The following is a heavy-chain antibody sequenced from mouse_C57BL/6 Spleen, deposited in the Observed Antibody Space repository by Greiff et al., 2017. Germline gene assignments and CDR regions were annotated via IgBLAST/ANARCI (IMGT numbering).Heavy chain of an antibody. CDR3: AWSYYDYVGDY. V-gene: IGHV5-17*01. Sequence: EVKLQESGGGLVKPGGSLKLSCAASGFTFSDYGMHWVRQAPEKGLEWVAYISSGSSTIYYADTVKGRFTISRDNAKNTLFLQMTSLRSEDTAMYYCAWSYYDYVGDYWGQGTSVTVSS. CDR1: GFTFSDYG. D-gene: IGHD2-4*01. J-gene: IGHJ4*01. CDR2: ISSGSSTI.